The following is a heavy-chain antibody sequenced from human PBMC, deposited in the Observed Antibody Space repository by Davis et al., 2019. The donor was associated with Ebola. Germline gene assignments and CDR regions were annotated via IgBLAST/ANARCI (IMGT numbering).Heavy chain of an antibody. V-gene: IGHV3-9*01. CDR1: GFTFDVYA. Sequence: PGGSLRLSCAASGFTFDVYAMHRVRQAPGTGLEWVPGISWNSGSIGYADSVKGRFTISTDNAKNSLYLQMNSLRAEDTALYYCAKDDDYIWGSYRSDAFDIWGQGTMVTVSS. J-gene: IGHJ3*02. CDR2: ISWNSGSI. D-gene: IGHD3-16*02. CDR3: AKDDDYIWGSYRSDAFDI.